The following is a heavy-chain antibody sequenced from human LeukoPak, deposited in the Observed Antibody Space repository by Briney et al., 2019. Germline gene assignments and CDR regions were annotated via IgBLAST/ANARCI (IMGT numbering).Heavy chain of an antibody. CDR3: TSYTIFGVATRYDY. V-gene: IGHV3-73*01. Sequence: GGSLRLSCAASGFTFSGSAMHWVRQASGKGLEWVGRIRSKASSYATAYAASVKGRFTISRDDSKNTAYLQMNSLKTEDTAVYYCTSYTIFGVATRYDYWGQGTLVTVSS. CDR1: GFTFSGSA. J-gene: IGHJ4*02. CDR2: IRSKASSYAT. D-gene: IGHD3-3*01.